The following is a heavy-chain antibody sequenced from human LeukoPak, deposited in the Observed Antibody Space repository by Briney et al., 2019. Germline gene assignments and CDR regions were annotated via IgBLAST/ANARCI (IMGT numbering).Heavy chain of an antibody. CDR2: INPYSGAT. V-gene: IGHV1-2*02. CDR1: GYNLTDYY. Sequence: ASVKVSCKALGYNLTDYYFHWVRQAPGQGLEWMGKINPYSGATNYAQKFQGRAAMTRGASIYTVYMELSRLTSDDTALYYCASFYVPWGQGTLVTVSS. CDR3: ASFYVP. J-gene: IGHJ5*02. D-gene: IGHD2/OR15-2a*01.